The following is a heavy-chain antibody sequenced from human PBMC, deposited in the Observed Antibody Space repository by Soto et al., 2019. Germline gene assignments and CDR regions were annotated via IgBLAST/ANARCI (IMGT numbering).Heavy chain of an antibody. CDR2: TWSGGRGE. Sequence: QVQLVESGGGVVQPGTSLRLSCAASGFAFSYHGIHWVRQAPGKGLEWVAVTWSGGRGEYYADSVRGRFTISRDKSKTTVYLQMNSLRVEDTAVYYCAKDDDTSSHYSLLDFRGQGTLVTVSS. D-gene: IGHD3-22*01. V-gene: IGHV3-33*03. J-gene: IGHJ4*02. CDR3: AKDDDTSSHYSLLDF. CDR1: GFAFSYHG.